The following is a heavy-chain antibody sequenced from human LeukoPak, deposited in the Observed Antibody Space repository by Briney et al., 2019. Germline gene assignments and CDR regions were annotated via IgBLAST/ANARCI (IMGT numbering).Heavy chain of an antibody. J-gene: IGHJ4*02. D-gene: IGHD3-9*01. CDR1: GGSISSGDYY. Sequence: SETLSLTCTVSGGSISSGDYYWSWIRQPPGKGLEWIGYIYYSGSTYYNPSLKSRVTISVDTSKNQFSLKLSSVTAADTAVYYCARGAATLTGYYPSDYWGQGTLVTVSS. V-gene: IGHV4-30-4*01. CDR3: ARGAATLTGYYPSDY. CDR2: IYYSGST.